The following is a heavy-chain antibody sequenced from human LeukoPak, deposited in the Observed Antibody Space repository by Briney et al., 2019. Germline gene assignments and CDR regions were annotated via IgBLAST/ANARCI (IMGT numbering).Heavy chain of an antibody. CDR1: GYTSTAYY. CDR2: INPASGGT. J-gene: IGHJ3*02. D-gene: IGHD5-18*01. Sequence: ASMKVSCKASGYTSTAYYIHWVRQAPGQGLEWMGWINPASGGTSYAQKFQGRVTMTSDTSISTAYMELSRLRSDDTAVYFCARAGGGYSSGWGAFDIWGQGTMVTVSS. CDR3: ARAGGGYSSGWGAFDI. V-gene: IGHV1-2*02.